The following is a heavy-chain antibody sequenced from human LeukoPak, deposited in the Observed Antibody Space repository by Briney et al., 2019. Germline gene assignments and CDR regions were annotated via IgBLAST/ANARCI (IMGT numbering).Heavy chain of an antibody. J-gene: IGHJ4*02. Sequence: SETLSLTCTVSGGSISSSSYYWGWIRQPPGKGLEWIGSIYYSGSTYYNPSLKSRVTISVDTSKNQFSLKLSSVTAADTAVYYCARVVWNHLHYFDYWGQGTLVTVSS. CDR3: ARVVWNHLHYFDY. CDR2: IYYSGST. CDR1: GGSISSSSYY. D-gene: IGHD1-14*01. V-gene: IGHV4-39*07.